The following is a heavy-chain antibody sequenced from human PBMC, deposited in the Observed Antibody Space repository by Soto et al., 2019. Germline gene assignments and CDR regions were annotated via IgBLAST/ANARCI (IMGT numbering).Heavy chain of an antibody. D-gene: IGHD6-13*01. CDR2: ISYDGSNK. V-gene: IGHV3-30*18. J-gene: IGHJ4*02. CDR1: GFTFSSYG. CDR3: AKVGGSSSLFDY. Sequence: ESGGGVVQPGRSLRLSCAASGFTFSSYGMHWVRQAPGKGLEWVAVISYDGSNKYYADSVKGRFTISRDNSKNTLYLQMNSLRAEDTAVYYCAKVGGSSSLFDYWGQGTLVTVSS.